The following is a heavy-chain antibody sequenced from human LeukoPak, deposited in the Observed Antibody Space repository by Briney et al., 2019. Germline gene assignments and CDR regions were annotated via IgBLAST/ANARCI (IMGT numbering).Heavy chain of an antibody. V-gene: IGHV4-34*01. CDR1: GGSFSGYY. J-gene: IGHJ4*02. CDR2: INHSGST. CDR3: ARGLTYYDILTGYYPIYYFDY. Sequence: PSETLSLTCAVYGGSFSGYYWSWLRQPPGKGLEWIGEINHSGSTHYNPSLKSRVTISVDTSKNQFSLKLSSVSAADTAVYYCARGLTYYDILTGYYPIYYFDYWGQGTLVTVSS. D-gene: IGHD3-9*01.